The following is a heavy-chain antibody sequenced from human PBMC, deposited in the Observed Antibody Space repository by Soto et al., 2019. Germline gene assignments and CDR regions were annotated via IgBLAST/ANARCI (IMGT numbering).Heavy chain of an antibody. J-gene: IGHJ4*02. V-gene: IGHV1-2*02. D-gene: IGHD1-26*01. CDR2: INPNSGGT. CDR1: GYTFTGYY. Sequence: ASVKVSCKASGYTFTGYYMHWVRQAPGQGLEWMEWINPNSGGTNYAQKFQGRVTMTRDTSISTAYMELSRLRSDDTAVYYCARDSSSGGSYYYFDYWGQGTLVTVSS. CDR3: ARDSSSGGSYYYFDY.